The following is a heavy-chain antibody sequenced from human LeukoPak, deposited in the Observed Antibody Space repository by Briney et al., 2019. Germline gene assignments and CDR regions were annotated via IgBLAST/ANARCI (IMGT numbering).Heavy chain of an antibody. Sequence: GRSLRLSCAASGFTFSSYAMHWVRQAPGKGLEWVAVISYDGSNKYYADSVKGRFTISRDNSKNTLYLQMNSLRAEDTAVYYCARPNYDILTGCPGAFDIWGQGTMVTVSS. J-gene: IGHJ3*02. CDR2: ISYDGSNK. D-gene: IGHD3-9*01. CDR1: GFTFSSYA. CDR3: ARPNYDILTGCPGAFDI. V-gene: IGHV3-30*04.